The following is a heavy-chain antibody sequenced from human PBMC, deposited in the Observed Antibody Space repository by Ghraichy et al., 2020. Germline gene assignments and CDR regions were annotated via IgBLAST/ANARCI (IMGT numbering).Heavy chain of an antibody. CDR2: INHSGST. J-gene: IGHJ4*02. CDR1: GGSFSGYY. Sequence: SETLSLTCAVYGGSFSGYYWSWIRQPPGKGLEWIGEINHSGSTNYNPSLKSRVTISVDTSKNQFSLKLSSVTAADTAVYYCVRGPEAGTTGAFDYWGQGTLVTVSS. V-gene: IGHV4-34*01. CDR3: VRGPEAGTTGAFDY. D-gene: IGHD1-7*01.